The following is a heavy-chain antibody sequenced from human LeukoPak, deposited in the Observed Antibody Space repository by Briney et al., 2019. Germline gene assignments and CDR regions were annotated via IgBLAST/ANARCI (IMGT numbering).Heavy chain of an antibody. Sequence: SETLSLTCTVSGGSISSYYWSWIRKPPGKGLEWIGYIYYSGSTNYNPSLKSRVTISVDTSKNQFSLKLSSVTAADTAVYYCARGVPYYYDSSGYCYYFDYWGQGTLVTVSS. CDR1: GGSISSYY. J-gene: IGHJ4*02. D-gene: IGHD3-22*01. CDR2: IYYSGST. V-gene: IGHV4-59*01. CDR3: ARGVPYYYDSSGYCYYFDY.